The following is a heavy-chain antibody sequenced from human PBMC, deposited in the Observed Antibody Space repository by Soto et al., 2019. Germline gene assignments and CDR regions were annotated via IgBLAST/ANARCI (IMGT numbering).Heavy chain of an antibody. CDR1: GGSFSGYY. CDR3: ARGSWIQLWFNYYYGMDV. CDR2: INHSGST. J-gene: IGHJ6*02. V-gene: IGHV4-34*01. D-gene: IGHD5-18*01. Sequence: PSETLSLTCAVYGGSFSGYYWSWIRQPPGKGLEWIGEINHSGSTNYNPSLKSRVTISVDTSKNQFSLKLSSVTAADTAVYYCARGSWIQLWFNYYYGMDVWGQATTVAVSS.